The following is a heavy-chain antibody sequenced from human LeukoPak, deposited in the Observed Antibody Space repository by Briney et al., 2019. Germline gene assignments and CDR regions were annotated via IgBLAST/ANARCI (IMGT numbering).Heavy chain of an antibody. CDR1: GYTFPNYG. CDR2: ISPYNGNT. D-gene: IGHD5-12*01. CDR3: ASRYSGYEDGGAMFDY. V-gene: IGHV1-18*01. Sequence: ASVKVSFKTSGYTFPNYGISWVRQPPGQGLEWMGWISPYNGNTKYPQKFQGRLTMATDTSTTTAYMDLRRLRSDDTAVYYCASRYSGYEDGGAMFDYWGQGTLVTVSS. J-gene: IGHJ4*02.